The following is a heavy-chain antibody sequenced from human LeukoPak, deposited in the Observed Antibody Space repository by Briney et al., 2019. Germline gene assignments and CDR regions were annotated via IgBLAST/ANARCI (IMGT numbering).Heavy chain of an antibody. J-gene: IGHJ4*02. V-gene: IGHV4-30-2*01. Sequence: SETLSLTCAVSGGSISSGGYSWRWIRQPPGKGLEWIGYIYHSGSTNYNPSLKSRVTISVDTSKNQFSLQLNSVTPEDTAVYYCARRMQWELGLGYFDYWGQGTLVTVSS. CDR1: GGSISSGGYS. CDR2: IYHSGST. CDR3: ARRMQWELGLGYFDY. D-gene: IGHD1-26*01.